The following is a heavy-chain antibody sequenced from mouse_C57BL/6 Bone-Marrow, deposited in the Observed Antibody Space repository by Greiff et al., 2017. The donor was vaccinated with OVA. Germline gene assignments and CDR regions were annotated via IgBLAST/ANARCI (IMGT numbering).Heavy chain of an antibody. J-gene: IGHJ3*01. V-gene: IGHV3-6*01. CDR2: ISYAGSN. CDR1: GYSITSGYY. Sequence: EVKLQESGPGLVKPSQSLTLTCSVTGYSITSGYYWNWIRQFPGNKLEWMGNISYAGSNTSNQSLKNRISITRDTSKNQYFLKLNAETTEDTATYYCARDPPFAYWGQGTLVTVSA. CDR3: ARDPPFAY.